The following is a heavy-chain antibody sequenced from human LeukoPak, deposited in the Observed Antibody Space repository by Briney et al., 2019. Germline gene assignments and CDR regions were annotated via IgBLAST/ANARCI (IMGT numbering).Heavy chain of an antibody. D-gene: IGHD6-19*01. J-gene: IGHJ3*02. V-gene: IGHV4-61*02. CDR1: GGSISSGSYY. CDR2: IYTSGST. Sequence: SETLSLTCTVSGGSISSGSYYWSWIRQPAGKGLEWIGRIYTSGSTNYNPSLKSRVTISVDTSKNQFSLKLSSVTAADTAVYYCARDPRSDSSDWYTNDAFDIWGQGTMVTVSS. CDR3: ARDPRSDSSDWYTNDAFDI.